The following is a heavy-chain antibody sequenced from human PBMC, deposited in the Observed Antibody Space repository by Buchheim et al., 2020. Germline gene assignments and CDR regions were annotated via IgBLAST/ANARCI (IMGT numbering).Heavy chain of an antibody. V-gene: IGHV4-61*01. CDR3: ARERLRARRSWYFDL. J-gene: IGHJ2*01. CDR1: GGSVSSGSYY. CDR2: IYYSGST. D-gene: IGHD4-17*01. Sequence: QVQLQESGPGLVKPSETLSLTCTVSGGSVSSGSYYWSWIRQPPGKGLEWIGYIYYSGSTNYNPSLKSRVTISVDTSKNQFSLKLSSVTAADTAVYYCARERLRARRSWYFDLWGRGTL.